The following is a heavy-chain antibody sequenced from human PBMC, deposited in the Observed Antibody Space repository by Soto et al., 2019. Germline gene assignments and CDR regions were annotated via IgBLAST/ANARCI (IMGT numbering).Heavy chain of an antibody. CDR1: GGYISIYY. D-gene: IGHD3-22*01. CDR2: IYYSGST. CDR3: ARTPPLNYSDSSGYLALDAFDI. V-gene: IGHV4-59*12. Sequence: SETLSLTWTVSGGYISIYYWSWIRQPPGKGLEWIGYIYYSGSTNYNPSLKSRVTISVDTSKNQFSLKLSSVTAADTAVYYCARTPPLNYSDSSGYLALDAFDIWGQGTMVTVSS. J-gene: IGHJ3*02.